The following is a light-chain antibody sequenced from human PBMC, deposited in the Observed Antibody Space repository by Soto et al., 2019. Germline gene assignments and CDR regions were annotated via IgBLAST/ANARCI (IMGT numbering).Light chain of an antibody. CDR1: QSLLHSNGYNY. V-gene: IGKV2-28*01. CDR3: MQALQTIS. CDR2: LGS. J-gene: IGKJ5*01. Sequence: DIVMTQSPLSLTVSPGEPASISCRSSQSLLHSNGYNYLDWYVQKAGQSPQLLIYLGSDRASGVPDMFSCSGSGADFSLKISRVEAEDAGVYYFMQALQTISFGQGTRLEIK.